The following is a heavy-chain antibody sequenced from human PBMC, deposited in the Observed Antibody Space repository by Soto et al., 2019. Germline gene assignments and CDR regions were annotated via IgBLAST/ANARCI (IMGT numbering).Heavy chain of an antibody. CDR1: GYTFTSYD. Sequence: QVQLVQSGAEVKKPGASVKVSCKASGYTFTSYDINWVRQATGQGLEWMGWMNPNSGNTGYAQKFQGRVTMTRNTSISTAYMELSSLRSEDMAVYYCARGYCSGGSCFSMSLMDVWGQGTTVTVSS. CDR2: MNPNSGNT. V-gene: IGHV1-8*01. CDR3: ARGYCSGGSCFSMSLMDV. J-gene: IGHJ6*02. D-gene: IGHD2-15*01.